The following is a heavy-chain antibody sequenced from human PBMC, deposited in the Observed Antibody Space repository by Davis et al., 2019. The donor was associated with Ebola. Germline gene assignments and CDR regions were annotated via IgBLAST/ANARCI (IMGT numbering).Heavy chain of an antibody. CDR1: GYSFTSYW. D-gene: IGHD1-1*01. V-gene: IGHV5-51*01. Sequence: GESLKISCKASGYSFTSYWIGWVRQMPGKGLEWMGIINPGDSDTRYSPSFQGQVTVSADKSIGTAFLQWSSLKASDTAMYYCARGGTQTRNFDYWGQGTLVTVSS. CDR2: INPGDSDT. J-gene: IGHJ4*02. CDR3: ARGGTQTRNFDY.